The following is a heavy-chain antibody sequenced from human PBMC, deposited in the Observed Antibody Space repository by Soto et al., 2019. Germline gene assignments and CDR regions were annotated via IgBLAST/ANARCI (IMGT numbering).Heavy chain of an antibody. Sequence: PGGSLRLSCSASGFTFSSYAMHWVRQAPGKGLEYVSAISSNGGSTYYADSVKGRFTISRDNSKNTLYLQMSSLRAEDTAVYYCVKRREQDTANRYYFDYWGQGTLVTVSS. CDR3: VKRREQDTANRYYFDY. J-gene: IGHJ4*02. CDR2: ISSNGGST. D-gene: IGHD5-18*01. CDR1: GFTFSSYA. V-gene: IGHV3-64D*08.